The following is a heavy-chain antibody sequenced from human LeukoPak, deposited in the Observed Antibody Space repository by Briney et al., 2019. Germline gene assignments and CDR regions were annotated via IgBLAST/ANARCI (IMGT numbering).Heavy chain of an antibody. CDR3: GRDHSNLDFLYNNRDG. D-gene: IGHD1-1*01. Sequence: GRSLRLSCVASGFTLSTYAIHWVRQPPGKGLVWVAVMSPDGTNKYYADSEKGRFTISRDSSKNTLFLQMNGLRVDDPAAYYCGRDHSNLDFLYNNRDGWGQGTTVTV. CDR2: MSPDGTNK. V-gene: IGHV3-30*04. CDR1: GFTLSTYA. J-gene: IGHJ6*02.